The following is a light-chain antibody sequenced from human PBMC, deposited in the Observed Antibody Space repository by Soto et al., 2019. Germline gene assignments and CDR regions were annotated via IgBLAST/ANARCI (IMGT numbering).Light chain of an antibody. J-gene: IGKJ3*01. CDR3: QQSYSTPRT. Sequence: DIQMTQSPSSLSASVGDRVTITCRASQSISSYLNWYQQKPGKAPKLLIYAASSLQSGVPSRFSGTGSGTDFTLTISSLQPEDSATYYCQQSYSTPRTFGPGTKVDIE. CDR2: AAS. CDR1: QSISSY. V-gene: IGKV1-39*01.